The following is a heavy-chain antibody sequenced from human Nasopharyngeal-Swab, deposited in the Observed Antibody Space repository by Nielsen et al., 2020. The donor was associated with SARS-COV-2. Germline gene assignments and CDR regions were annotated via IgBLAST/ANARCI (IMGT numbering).Heavy chain of an antibody. CDR3: ARVSSRDILTGYYDPFDY. D-gene: IGHD3-9*01. Sequence: SETLSLTCTVSGGSVSSGNYYWSWIRQPPGKGLEWIGYIYYSGSTNYNPSLKSRVTISVDTSKNQFSLKLSSVTAADTAVYYCARVSSRDILTGYYDPFDYWGQGTLVTVSS. CDR2: IYYSGST. CDR1: GGSVSSGNYY. J-gene: IGHJ4*02. V-gene: IGHV4-61*01.